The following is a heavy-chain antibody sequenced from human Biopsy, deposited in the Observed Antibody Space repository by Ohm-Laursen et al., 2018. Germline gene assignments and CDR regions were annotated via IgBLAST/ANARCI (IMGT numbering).Heavy chain of an antibody. CDR2: ISNSGNT. J-gene: IGHJ4*02. V-gene: IGHV4-59*08. CDR3: ARRGSGGRSFDY. CDR1: GDSINSSY. Sequence: GTLSLTCTVSGDSINSSYWSWIRQPPGKGLEWIGFISNSGNTNYNPSLKSQVTISVDTSKNQISLKLGSVTVADTAVFYCARRGSGGRSFDYWGQGTLVTVSS. D-gene: IGHD2-15*01.